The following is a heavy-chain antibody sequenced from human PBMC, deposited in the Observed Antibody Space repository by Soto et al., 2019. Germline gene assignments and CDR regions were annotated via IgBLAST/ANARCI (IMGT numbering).Heavy chain of an antibody. D-gene: IGHD6-19*01. Sequence: VQLVESGGGLVQPGGSLRLSCAASGFTVSSNYMSWVRQAPGKGLEWVSVIFTGGSTYYADSVKGRFTISRHSSMNTMYLQMDSLRAEDTAVYYCARDRQSSGWLDAFDSWGQGTRVTVSS. CDR1: GFTVSSNY. V-gene: IGHV3-53*04. CDR3: ARDRQSSGWLDAFDS. J-gene: IGHJ3*02. CDR2: IFTGGST.